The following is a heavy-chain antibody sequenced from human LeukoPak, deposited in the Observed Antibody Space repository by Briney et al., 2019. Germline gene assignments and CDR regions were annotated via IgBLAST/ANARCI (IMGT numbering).Heavy chain of an antibody. CDR1: GFTFSSYG. J-gene: IGHJ4*02. D-gene: IGHD2-15*01. CDR3: AKVRDTVVVVTAFDF. V-gene: IGHV3-30*18. CDR2: ISYDGSNK. Sequence: GGSLRLSCAASGFTFSSYGMHWVRKAPGKGMEWVAVISYDGSNKYYADSVKGRFTISRDNSKNTLYLQMNSLRAEDTAVYYCAKVRDTVVVVTAFDFWGQGTLVTVSS.